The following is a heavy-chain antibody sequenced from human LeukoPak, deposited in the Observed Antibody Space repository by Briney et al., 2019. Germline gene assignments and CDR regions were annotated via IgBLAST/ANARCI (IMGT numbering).Heavy chain of an antibody. D-gene: IGHD1-26*01. CDR3: ARELVGEKAFDI. CDR2: IYHSGST. V-gene: IGHV4-4*02. Sequence: SGTLSLTCAVSGGSISSSNWWSWVRPPPGKGLEWIGEIYHSGSTNYNPSLKSRVTISVDKSENQFSLKLSSVTAADTAVYYCARELVGEKAFDIWGQGTMVTVSS. J-gene: IGHJ3*02. CDR1: GGSISSSNW.